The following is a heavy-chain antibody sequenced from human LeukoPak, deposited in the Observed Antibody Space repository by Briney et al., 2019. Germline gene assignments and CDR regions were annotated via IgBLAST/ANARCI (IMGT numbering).Heavy chain of an antibody. V-gene: IGHV7-4-1*02. D-gene: IGHD3-22*01. Sequence: ASVKVSCKDSEYTFTSYAMNWVRQAPGQGLEWMGWFNTNTGNPTYAQGFTGRFVFSLDTSVSTAYLQISSLKAEDTAVYYCARGELAYYDSSGYWLFDAFDIWGQGTMVTVSS. CDR1: EYTFTSYA. CDR3: ARGELAYYDSSGYWLFDAFDI. CDR2: FNTNTGNP. J-gene: IGHJ3*02.